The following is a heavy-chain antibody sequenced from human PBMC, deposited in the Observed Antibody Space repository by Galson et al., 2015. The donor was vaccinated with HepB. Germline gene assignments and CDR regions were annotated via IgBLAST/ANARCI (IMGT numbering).Heavy chain of an antibody. CDR2: IYSGGST. CDR3: ASQPRAHSSSWFDP. D-gene: IGHD6-13*01. Sequence: SLRLACVASGFTVSSHNMMWAGQAQGKGLEWVSVIYSGGSTYYADSVKGRFTISRDNSKNTLYLQMNSLRAEDTAVYYCASQPRAHSSSWFDPWGQGTLVTVSS. J-gene: IGHJ5*02. V-gene: IGHV3-53*01. CDR1: GFTVSSHN.